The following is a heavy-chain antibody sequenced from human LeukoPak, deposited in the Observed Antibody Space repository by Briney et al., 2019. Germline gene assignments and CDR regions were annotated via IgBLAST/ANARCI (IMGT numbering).Heavy chain of an antibody. CDR1: GYTFTSYG. CDR3: ARESLYCSGGSCYSLYFDY. J-gene: IGHJ4*02. D-gene: IGHD2-15*01. Sequence: GASVKVSCKASGYTFTSYGISWVRQAPGQGLEWMGWISAYNGNTNYAQKLQGRVTMTTDTSTSTAYTELRSLRSDDTAVYYCARESLYCSGGSCYSLYFDYWGQGTLVTVSS. CDR2: ISAYNGNT. V-gene: IGHV1-18*01.